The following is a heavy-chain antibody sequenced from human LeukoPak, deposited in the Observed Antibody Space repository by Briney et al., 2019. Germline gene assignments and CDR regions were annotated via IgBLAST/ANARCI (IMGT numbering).Heavy chain of an antibody. J-gene: IGHJ4*02. D-gene: IGHD3-22*01. V-gene: IGHV4-59*01. CDR2: MFYSGSA. CDR3: AGTNYDSSGYYYRFFDY. Sequence: SETLSLTCTVSGGSITNYYWSWVRRPPGKGLEWVGYMFYSGSASYNPSLKSRVTISVDTSKNQFSLKLNSVTAADTAVYYCAGTNYDSSGYYYRFFDYWGREPWSPSPQ. CDR1: GGSITNYY.